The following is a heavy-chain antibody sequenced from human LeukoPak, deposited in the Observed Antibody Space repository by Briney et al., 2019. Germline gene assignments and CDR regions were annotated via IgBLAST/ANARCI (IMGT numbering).Heavy chain of an antibody. D-gene: IGHD2-15*01. J-gene: IGHJ4*02. V-gene: IGHV4-61*02. Sequence: SETLFLTCTVSGGSISSGSYYWSWIRQPAGKGLEWIGRIYTSGSTNYNPSLKSRVTMSVDKSKNQFFLKLRSVTAADTAVYYCARTGYCSGGTCYRYFDYWGQGTLVTVSS. CDR2: IYTSGST. CDR3: ARTGYCSGGTCYRYFDY. CDR1: GGSISSGSYY.